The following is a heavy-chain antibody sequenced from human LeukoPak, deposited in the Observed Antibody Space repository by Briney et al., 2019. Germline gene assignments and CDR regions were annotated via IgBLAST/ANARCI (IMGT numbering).Heavy chain of an antibody. J-gene: IGHJ3*02. CDR3: ARDLKWQQLPLDAFDI. V-gene: IGHV4-39*07. CDR2: IYYSGST. Sequence: SETLSLTCTVSGGSISSSNFYWGWIRQPPGKGLEWIGSIYYSGSTYYNPSLKSRVTISEDTSKNQFSLKLSSVTAADTAVYYCARDLKWQQLPLDAFDIWGQGTMVTVSS. CDR1: GGSISSSNFY. D-gene: IGHD6-13*01.